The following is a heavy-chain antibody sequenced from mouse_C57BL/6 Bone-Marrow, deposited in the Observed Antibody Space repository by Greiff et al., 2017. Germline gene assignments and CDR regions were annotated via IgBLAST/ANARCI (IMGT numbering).Heavy chain of an antibody. CDR2: LHPNGGSP. Sequence: VQLQQPGAELVKPGASVKLSCKASGYTFTNYWMHWVKQRPGQGLEWIGMLHPNGGSPDYNEKFKSEATLSVDTSSRTAYMELSSLTSEDSAVYYCARSYDYDDYTMDYWGQGTSVTGSS. CDR3: ARSYDYDDYTMDY. D-gene: IGHD2-4*01. CDR1: GYTFTNYW. J-gene: IGHJ4*01. V-gene: IGHV1-64*01.